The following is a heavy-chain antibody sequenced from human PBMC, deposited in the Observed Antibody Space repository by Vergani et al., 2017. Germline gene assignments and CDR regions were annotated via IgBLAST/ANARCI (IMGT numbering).Heavy chain of an antibody. D-gene: IGHD6-13*01. CDR1: GFTFSSYG. CDR2: ISGSGGST. Sequence: VQLVESGGGVVQPGRSLRLSCAASGFTFSSYGMHWVRQAPGKGLEWVSAISGSGGSTYYADSVKGRFTISRDNSKNTLYLQMNSLRAEDTAVYYCAKDVIAAPDYYYYYYMDVWGKGTTVTVSS. J-gene: IGHJ6*03. V-gene: IGHV3-23*04. CDR3: AKDVIAAPDYYYYYYMDV.